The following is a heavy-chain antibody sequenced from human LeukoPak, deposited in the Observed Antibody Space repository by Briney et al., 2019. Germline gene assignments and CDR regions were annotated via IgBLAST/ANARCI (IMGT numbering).Heavy chain of an antibody. CDR1: GGSISSFY. V-gene: IGHV4-4*07. Sequence: SETLSLTCTVSGGSISSFYWTWIRQPAGKGLEWIGRIYPSGSTNYNPSLKSRVTMSVDTSKNQFSLKLSSVTAADTAVYYCARENSGSYREFDYWGQGTLVTVSS. CDR3: ARENSGSYREFDY. D-gene: IGHD1-26*01. CDR2: IYPSGST. J-gene: IGHJ4*02.